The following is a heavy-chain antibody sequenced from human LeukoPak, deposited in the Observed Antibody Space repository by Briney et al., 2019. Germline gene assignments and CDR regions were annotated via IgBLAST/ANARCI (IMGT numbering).Heavy chain of an antibody. D-gene: IGHD3-3*01. CDR1: GGSISSSSYY. Sequence: SETLSLTCTVSGGSISSSSYYWGWTRQPPGKGLEWIGSIYYSGSTYYNPSLKSRVTISVDTSKNQFSLKLSSVTAADTAVYYCARETVTDRVVKPLDYWGQGTLVTVSS. CDR2: IYYSGST. CDR3: ARETVTDRVVKPLDY. V-gene: IGHV4-39*07. J-gene: IGHJ4*02.